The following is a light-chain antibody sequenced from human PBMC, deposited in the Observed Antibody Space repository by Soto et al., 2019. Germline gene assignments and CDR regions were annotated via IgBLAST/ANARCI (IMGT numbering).Light chain of an antibody. Sequence: EIVMTQSPATLSMSPGERATLSCRASQSVSSNLAWYQQKPGQAPRLLIYGASTRATGIPARFSGSGSGTEFTLTISSLQSEDFAVYYCQQYNNWPQTCGQGTKVDIK. J-gene: IGKJ1*01. CDR3: QQYNNWPQT. CDR2: GAS. V-gene: IGKV3-15*01. CDR1: QSVSSN.